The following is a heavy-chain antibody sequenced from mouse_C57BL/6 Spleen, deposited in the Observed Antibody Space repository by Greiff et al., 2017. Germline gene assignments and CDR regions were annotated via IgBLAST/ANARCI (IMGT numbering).Heavy chain of an antibody. D-gene: IGHD1-1*01. Sequence: VQLQQSGAELVRPGASVTLSCKASGYTFTDYEMYWVKQTPVHGLEWIGAIAPETGGTAYTEKFKGKAILAADKTSSTAYMELRHLTSADSTGYYCTRGTTVVVYFDYWGQGTTLTVSS. CDR1: GYTFTDYE. J-gene: IGHJ2*01. V-gene: IGHV1-15*01. CDR2: IAPETGGT. CDR3: TRGTTVVVYFDY.